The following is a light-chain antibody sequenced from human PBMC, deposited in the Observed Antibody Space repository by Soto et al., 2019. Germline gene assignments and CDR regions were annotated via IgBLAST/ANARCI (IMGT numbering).Light chain of an antibody. Sequence: EIVMTQYPATLSVSPGERATLSCRASQSVSSNLAWYQQKPGQAPRLLIYGASTRATGIPARFSGSGSGTEFTLTISSLQSEDFAGYDGQQYNHWPPWTFGQGTKVEI. CDR1: QSVSSN. V-gene: IGKV3-15*01. J-gene: IGKJ1*01. CDR2: GAS. CDR3: QQYNHWPPWT.